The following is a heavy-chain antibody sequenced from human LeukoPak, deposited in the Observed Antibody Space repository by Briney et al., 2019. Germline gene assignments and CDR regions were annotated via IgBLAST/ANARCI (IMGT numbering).Heavy chain of an antibody. Sequence: GGSLRLSCAASGFTFSDYAMGWVRQAPGQGLQWVSAIGGSGGTTYYADSVKGRFTISRDDSKNTLYLQMNSLRAEDTAVFYCAKGAPCSSTNCYYFYGMDVWGQGTTVTVSS. J-gene: IGHJ6*02. V-gene: IGHV3-23*01. CDR2: IGGSGGTT. D-gene: IGHD2-2*01. CDR3: AKGAPCSSTNCYYFYGMDV. CDR1: GFTFSDYA.